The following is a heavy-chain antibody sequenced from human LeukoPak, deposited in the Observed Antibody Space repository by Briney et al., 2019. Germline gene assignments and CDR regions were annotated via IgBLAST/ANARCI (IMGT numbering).Heavy chain of an antibody. Sequence: SVKVSCKASGGTFSSYAISWVRQAPGQGLEWMGGIIPIFGTANYAQKFQGRVTITADESTSTAYMELSSLRSEDTAVYYCARDLRDFWSGNYNWFDPWGQGTLVTVSS. CDR3: ARDLRDFWSGNYNWFDP. J-gene: IGHJ5*02. CDR1: GGTFSSYA. CDR2: IIPIFGTA. D-gene: IGHD3-3*01. V-gene: IGHV1-69*01.